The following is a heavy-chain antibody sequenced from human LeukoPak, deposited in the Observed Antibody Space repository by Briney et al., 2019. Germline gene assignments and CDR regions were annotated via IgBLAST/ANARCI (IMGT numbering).Heavy chain of an antibody. D-gene: IGHD3-10*01. CDR3: ARLSAMLRGPEPIYYFDY. CDR1: GFTFDDYA. CDR2: ISWNSGSI. V-gene: IGHV3-9*01. Sequence: GRSLRLSCAASGFTFDDYAMHWVRQASGKGLEWVSGISWNSGSIGYGDSVKGRFTISRDNAKNSLYLQMNSLRAEDTAMYYCARLSAMLRGPEPIYYFDYWGQGTLVTVSS. J-gene: IGHJ4*01.